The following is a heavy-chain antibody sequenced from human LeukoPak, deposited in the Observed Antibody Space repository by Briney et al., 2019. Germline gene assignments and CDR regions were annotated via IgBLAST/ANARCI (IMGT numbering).Heavy chain of an antibody. D-gene: IGHD2-2*01. CDR2: ISSSSSTI. V-gene: IGHV3-48*04. Sequence: GGSLRLSCAASGFTFITYSMNWVRQAPGKGLEWVSYISSSSSTIFYADSVKGRFTISRDNAKNSLYLQMNSPRAEDTAVYYCARQFVPAASYCYMDVWGKGTTVTVSS. CDR1: GFTFITYS. J-gene: IGHJ6*03. CDR3: ARQFVPAASYCYMDV.